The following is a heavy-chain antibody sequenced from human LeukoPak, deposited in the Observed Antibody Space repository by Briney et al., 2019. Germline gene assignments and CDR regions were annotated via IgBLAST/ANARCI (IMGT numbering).Heavy chain of an antibody. CDR3: AKYRWELLHYYYYYMDV. Sequence: PGGSLRLSCAASGFTFSNAWMSWVRQAPGKGLEWVGRIKSKTDGGTTDYAAPVKGRFTISRDDSKNTLYLQMNSLRAEDTAVYYCAKYRWELLHYYYYYMDVWGKGTTVTVSS. CDR1: GFTFSNAW. J-gene: IGHJ6*03. CDR2: IKSKTDGGTT. V-gene: IGHV3-15*01. D-gene: IGHD1-26*01.